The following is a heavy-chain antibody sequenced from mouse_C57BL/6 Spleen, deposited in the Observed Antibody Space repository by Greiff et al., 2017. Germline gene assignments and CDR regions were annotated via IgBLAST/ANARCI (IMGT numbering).Heavy chain of an antibody. Sequence: VQLQESGAELARPGASVKLSCKASGYTFTSYGISWVKQRTGQGLEWIGEIYPRSGNTYYNEKFKGKATLTADKSSSTAYMELRSLTSEDSAVYFCARYDYDALFDYWGQGTTLTVSS. CDR3: ARYDYDALFDY. CDR2: IYPRSGNT. V-gene: IGHV1-81*01. D-gene: IGHD2-4*01. J-gene: IGHJ2*01. CDR1: GYTFTSYG.